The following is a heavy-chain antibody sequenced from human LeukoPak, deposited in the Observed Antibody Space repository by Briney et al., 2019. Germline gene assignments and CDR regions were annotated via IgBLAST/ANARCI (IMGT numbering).Heavy chain of an antibody. V-gene: IGHV4-59*01. Sequence: MSSETLSLTCTVSGVSISSYYLSWVRQPPGKGPEWIGYIYYSGRDNYNPSLKTRVTISLDTSNNQFSLKLSSVTAADTAVYYCARAGVEYYASSGYYAYWGQGTLVTVSS. CDR2: IYYSGRD. J-gene: IGHJ4*02. CDR3: ARAGVEYYASSGYYAY. CDR1: GVSISSYY. D-gene: IGHD3-22*01.